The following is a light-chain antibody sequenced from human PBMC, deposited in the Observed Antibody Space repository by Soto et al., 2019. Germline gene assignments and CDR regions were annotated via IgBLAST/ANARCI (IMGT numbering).Light chain of an antibody. J-gene: IGKJ1*01. Sequence: DIQMTQTPSTLSESVGDRVTITCRASQSVSTWLAWYQQKPGKAPKLLSYKASSLESGVPSRFSGSGSGTEFPLTLRRLQPDDFATYYCQQYNSYWTFGQGTKVDI. CDR1: QSVSTW. V-gene: IGKV1-5*03. CDR2: KAS. CDR3: QQYNSYWT.